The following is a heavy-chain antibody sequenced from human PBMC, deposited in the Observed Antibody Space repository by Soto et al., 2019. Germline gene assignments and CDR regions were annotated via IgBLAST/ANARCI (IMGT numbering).Heavy chain of an antibody. D-gene: IGHD5-12*01. CDR2: ISGSGGST. V-gene: IGHV3-23*01. CDR1: GFTFSSYA. J-gene: IGHJ4*02. Sequence: EVQLLESGGGLVQPGGSLRLSCAASGFTFSSYAMSWVRQAPGKGLEWVSAISGSGGSTYYADSVKGRFTISRDNSRTTLYLQMNSLRAEDTAVYYCAKSPVEMATISDYWGQGTLVTVSS. CDR3: AKSPVEMATISDY.